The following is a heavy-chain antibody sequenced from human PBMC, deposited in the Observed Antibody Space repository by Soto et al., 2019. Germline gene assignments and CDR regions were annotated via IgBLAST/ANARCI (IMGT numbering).Heavy chain of an antibody. CDR2: ISWNSGGI. CDR1: GFTFDDYA. Sequence: EVQLVESGGGLVQPGRSLRLSCAASGFTFDDYAMHWVRQGPGKGLEWVSGISWNSGGIDYADSVKGRFTISRDNAKNSLYLQMNSLRAEDTALHYCAKSVTTVAGTSWFDPWGQGTLVTVSS. CDR3: AKSVTTVAGTSWFDP. D-gene: IGHD6-19*01. V-gene: IGHV3-9*01. J-gene: IGHJ5*02.